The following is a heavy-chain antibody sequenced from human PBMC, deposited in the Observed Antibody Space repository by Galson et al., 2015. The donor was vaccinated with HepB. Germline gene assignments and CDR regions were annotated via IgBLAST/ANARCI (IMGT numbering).Heavy chain of an antibody. CDR2: IVGSGGTT. CDR1: GFTFSSYA. CDR3: AKSRFSYDSSNDY. J-gene: IGHJ4*02. Sequence: SLRLSCAASGFTFSSYAMTWVRQAPGKGLEWVSVIVGSGGTTYYAGSVKGRFTISRDNSKDTLYLQMNSLRAEDTAVYYCAKSRFSYDSSNDYWGQGTLVTVSS. V-gene: IGHV3-23*01. D-gene: IGHD3-22*01.